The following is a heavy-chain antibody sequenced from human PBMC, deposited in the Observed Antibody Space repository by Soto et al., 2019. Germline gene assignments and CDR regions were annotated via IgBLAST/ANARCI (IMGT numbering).Heavy chain of an antibody. J-gene: IGHJ5*02. V-gene: IGHV4-4*07. CDR1: DGSISTYY. CDR2: VSSTGSS. Sequence: WETLSLTCPVSDGSISTYYWSWFRQSAEKRLEWIGRVSSTGSSYYNPSLKSRVTISVDTSKNQVSLNLTSVTAADTAVYYCARGVPAAGTDWFDPWGQGTLVTVSS. CDR3: ARGVPAAGTDWFDP. D-gene: IGHD6-13*01.